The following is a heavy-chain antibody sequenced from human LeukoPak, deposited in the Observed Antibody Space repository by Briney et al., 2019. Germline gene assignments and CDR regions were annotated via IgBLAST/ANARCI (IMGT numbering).Heavy chain of an antibody. CDR2: IYHSGST. CDR1: GXSISSGGYS. V-gene: IGHV4-30-2*01. CDR3: ARQGYSYADDY. Sequence: KPSETLSLTCVVSGXSISSGGYSWTWTRQPPGKGLEWVGYIYHSGSTYYNPSLKSRVTISVDRSKNQFSLSLDSVTAADTAVYYCARQGYSYADDYWGQGILVTVSS. D-gene: IGHD5-18*01. J-gene: IGHJ4*02.